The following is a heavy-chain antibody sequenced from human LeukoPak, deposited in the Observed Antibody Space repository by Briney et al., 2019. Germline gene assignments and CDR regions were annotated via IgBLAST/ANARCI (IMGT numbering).Heavy chain of an antibody. CDR1: GDSVSSVGSSNYY. CDR3: ASFEVDSIGNYYINV. CDR2: VYFGGLT. D-gene: IGHD5-12*01. Sequence: PSETLSLTCTVSGDSVSSVGSSNYYWGWIRQTPGKGLQWIGSVYFGGLTYYSPSLESRVTISADTSRYQFFLNLTSATAADTAVYFCASFEVDSIGNYYINVWGKGTAVIVS. V-gene: IGHV4-39*01. J-gene: IGHJ6*03.